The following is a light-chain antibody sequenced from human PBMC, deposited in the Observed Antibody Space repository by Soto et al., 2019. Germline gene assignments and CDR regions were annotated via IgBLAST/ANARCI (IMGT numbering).Light chain of an antibody. CDR2: DVS. CDR1: QSINHL. V-gene: IGKV1-5*01. J-gene: IGKJ2*01. CDR3: QQSYSTPYT. Sequence: DVQIKQRPSTLYASVGDRVTITCRASQSINHLLAWYQQKPGKAPKFRSDDVSTLESWVPSRSSGIGSGTEFTLTSSSLQPEDFATYYCQQSYSTPYTFGQGTKFDIK.